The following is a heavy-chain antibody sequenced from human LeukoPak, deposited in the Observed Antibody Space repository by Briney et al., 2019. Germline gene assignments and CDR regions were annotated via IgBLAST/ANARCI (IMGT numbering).Heavy chain of an antibody. Sequence: GRSLRLSCAAYGFTFSSYGMHWVRQAPGKGLEWVAVISYDGSNKYYADSVKGRFTISRDNSKNTLYLQTNSLRAEDTAVYYCAPYGYCSGGSCRFDYWGQGTLVTVSS. J-gene: IGHJ4*02. V-gene: IGHV3-30*03. D-gene: IGHD2-15*01. CDR1: GFTFSSYG. CDR2: ISYDGSNK. CDR3: APYGYCSGGSCRFDY.